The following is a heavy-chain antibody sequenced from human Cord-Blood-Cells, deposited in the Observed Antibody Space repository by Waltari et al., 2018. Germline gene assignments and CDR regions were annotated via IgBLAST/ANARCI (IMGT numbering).Heavy chain of an antibody. CDR3: AKLGGVGATFLDAFDI. CDR2: ISGSGGST. J-gene: IGHJ3*02. CDR1: GFTFRSYA. Sequence: EVQLVESGGGLVQPGGSLRLSCAASGFTFRSYAMSWVRQAPGKGLEWVSAISGSGGSTYYADSVKGRFTISRDNSKNTLYLQMNSLRAEDTAVYYCAKLGGVGATFLDAFDIWGQGTMVTVSS. V-gene: IGHV3-23*04. D-gene: IGHD1-26*01.